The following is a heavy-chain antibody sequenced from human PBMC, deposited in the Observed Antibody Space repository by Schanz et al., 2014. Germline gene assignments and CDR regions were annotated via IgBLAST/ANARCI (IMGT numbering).Heavy chain of an antibody. V-gene: IGHV1-18*04. CDR1: GYTFTSNG. Sequence: QVQLVQSGAEVKEPGASVKVSCKASGYTFTSNGITWVRQAPGQGLEWMGWINTYNGDTAYAQNMQGRVSMTTETAASTAYMELRSLRSDDTAVYYCASALTTWGGMDVWGQGTLVTVSS. D-gene: IGHD4-4*01. J-gene: IGHJ4*02. CDR3: ASALTTWGGMDV. CDR2: INTYNGDT.